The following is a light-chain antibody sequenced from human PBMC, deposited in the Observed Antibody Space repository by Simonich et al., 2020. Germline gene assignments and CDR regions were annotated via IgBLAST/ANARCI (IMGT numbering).Light chain of an antibody. Sequence: QSALTQPASVSGSPGQSITISCTGTSSDVGGYNYVSWYQQQPGKAPKLMIYDVSNRPPGVSNRFSGSKSGNTASLTISGLQAEDEADYYCSSYTSSSTYVVFGGGTKLTVL. CDR3: SSYTSSSTYVV. CDR1: SSDVGGYNY. J-gene: IGLJ2*01. CDR2: DVS. V-gene: IGLV2-14*01.